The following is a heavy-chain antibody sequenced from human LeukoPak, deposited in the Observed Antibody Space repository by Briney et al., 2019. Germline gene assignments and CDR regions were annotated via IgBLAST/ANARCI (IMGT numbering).Heavy chain of an antibody. J-gene: IGHJ2*01. Sequence: SETLSLTCTVSGGSISSYYWSWLRQPPGKGLEWIGYIYYSGSTNYNPSLKSRVTISVDTSKNQFSLKLSSVTAADTAVYYCARVGGGGWYFDLWGRGTLVTVSS. CDR2: IYYSGST. D-gene: IGHD3-16*01. CDR1: GGSISSYY. V-gene: IGHV4-59*01. CDR3: ARVGGGGWYFDL.